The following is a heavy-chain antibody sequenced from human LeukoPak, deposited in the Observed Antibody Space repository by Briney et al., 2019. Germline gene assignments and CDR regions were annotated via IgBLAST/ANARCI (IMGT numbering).Heavy chain of an antibody. J-gene: IGHJ4*02. Sequence: PGGSLRLSCAASGFTFSSYAMSWVRQAPGKGLEWVSAISGSGGSTYYADSVKGRFTISRDNSKNTLYLQMNSLRAEDTAVYYCARDAPVETTVAVRCYFDYWGQGTLVTVSS. V-gene: IGHV3-23*01. D-gene: IGHD4-23*01. CDR1: GFTFSSYA. CDR3: ARDAPVETTVAVRCYFDY. CDR2: ISGSGGST.